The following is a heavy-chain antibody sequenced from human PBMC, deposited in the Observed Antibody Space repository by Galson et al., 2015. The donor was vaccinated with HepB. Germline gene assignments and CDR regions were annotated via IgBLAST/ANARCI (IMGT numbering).Heavy chain of an antibody. V-gene: IGHV3-21*01. Sequence: SLRLSCAASGFTFSSYSMNWVRQAPGKGLEWVSSISSSSSYIYYADSVKGRFTISRDNAKNSLYLQMNSLRAEDTAVYYCARDRRTGSYFLDYWGQGTQVTVSS. D-gene: IGHD1-26*01. CDR1: GFTFSSYS. CDR3: ARDRRTGSYFLDY. J-gene: IGHJ4*02. CDR2: ISSSSSYI.